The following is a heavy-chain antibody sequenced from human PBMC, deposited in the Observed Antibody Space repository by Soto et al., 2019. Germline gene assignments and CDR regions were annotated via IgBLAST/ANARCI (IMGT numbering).Heavy chain of an antibody. CDR2: ISSGAITI. J-gene: IGHJ4*02. Sequence: GGSLRLSCAASGFTFSDYYMNWIRQAPGKGLEWVSYISSGAITIYYADSVKGRFTTSRDNAKNSLYLQMNSLRAEDTAVYYCAGQYSSSSVEFWGQGTLVTVSS. CDR3: AGQYSSSSVEF. V-gene: IGHV3-11*01. D-gene: IGHD6-6*01. CDR1: GFTFSDYY.